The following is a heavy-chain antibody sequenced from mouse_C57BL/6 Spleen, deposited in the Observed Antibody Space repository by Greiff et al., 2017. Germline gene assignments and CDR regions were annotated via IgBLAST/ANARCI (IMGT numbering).Heavy chain of an antibody. CDR2: INPNNGGT. D-gene: IGHD2-3*01. V-gene: IGHV1-26*01. CDR3: ARLDGYYGFAC. CDR1: GYTFTDYY. Sequence: EVQLQQSGPELVKPGASVKISCKASGYTFTDYYMNWVKQSHGKSLEWIGDINPNNGGTSYNQKFKGKATLTVDKSSSTAYMELRSLTSEDSAVYYCARLDGYYGFACWGQGTLVTVSA. J-gene: IGHJ3*01.